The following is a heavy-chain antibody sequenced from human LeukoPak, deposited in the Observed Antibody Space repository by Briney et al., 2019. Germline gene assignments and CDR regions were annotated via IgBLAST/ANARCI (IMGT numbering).Heavy chain of an antibody. V-gene: IGHV3-49*04. Sequence: QTGRSLRLSCTASGFTFGDYTLSWVRQPPGKGLEWIAYIRRKTSGATTEYAASVKGRFTISRDDSKSVAYLQMNSLQTEDTAVYYCSRETGNFYNIDWGQGTPVTVSS. CDR1: GFTFGDYT. J-gene: IGHJ4*02. D-gene: IGHD3-10*01. CDR3: SRETGNFYNID. CDR2: IRRKTSGATT.